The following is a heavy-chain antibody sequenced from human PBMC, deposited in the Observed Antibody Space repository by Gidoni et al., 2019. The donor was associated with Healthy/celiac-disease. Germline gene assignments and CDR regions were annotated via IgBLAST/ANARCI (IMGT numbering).Heavy chain of an antibody. CDR1: GGSISSGGYY. V-gene: IGHV4-31*03. CDR2: IYYSGST. D-gene: IGHD6-13*01. CDR3: ARAPPGIAAAGLDY. Sequence: QVQLQESGPGLGKPSQTLSLTCTVSGGSISSGGYYWRWIRQHPGKGLEWIGYIYYSGSTYYNPSLKSRVTISVDTSKNQFSLKLSSVTAADTAVYYCARAPPGIAAAGLDYWGQGTLVTVSS. J-gene: IGHJ4*02.